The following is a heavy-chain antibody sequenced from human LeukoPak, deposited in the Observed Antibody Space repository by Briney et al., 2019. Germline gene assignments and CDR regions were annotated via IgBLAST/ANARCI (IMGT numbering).Heavy chain of an antibody. CDR2: ISGYNGNT. CDR3: ARDLSLGRHDYGEPFDY. D-gene: IGHD4-17*01. Sequence: ASVKVSCKTSGYTFTNHGISWVRQAPGQGLEWMGWISGYNGNTNYVRKFQGRVTMTTDTSTSTAYMELRSLRSDDTAVYYCARDLSLGRHDYGEPFDYWGQGTLVTVSS. V-gene: IGHV1-18*01. J-gene: IGHJ4*02. CDR1: GYTFTNHG.